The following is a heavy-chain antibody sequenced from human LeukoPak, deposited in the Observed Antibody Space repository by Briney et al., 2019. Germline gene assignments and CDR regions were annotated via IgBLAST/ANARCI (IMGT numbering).Heavy chain of an antibody. CDR2: IIPSGHTT. D-gene: IGHD2-15*01. V-gene: IGHV3-23*01. CDR1: GFTFSSYS. J-gene: IGHJ4*02. Sequence: QSGGSLRLSCAASGFTFSSYSMNWVRQAPGKGLEWVSGIIPSGHTTYYADSVRGRFTISRDNSRNTVYLQMNSLTPEDTAVYYCARDGGTSTPFDYWGQGTLVTVSS. CDR3: ARDGGTSTPFDY.